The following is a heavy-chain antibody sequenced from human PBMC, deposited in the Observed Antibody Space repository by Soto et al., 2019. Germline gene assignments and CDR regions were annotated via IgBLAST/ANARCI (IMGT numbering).Heavy chain of an antibody. D-gene: IGHD3-10*01. CDR1: GYTFTGYY. CDR2: INPNSGGT. V-gene: IGHV1-2*04. J-gene: IGHJ4*02. Sequence: ASVKVSCKASGYTFTGYYMHWVRQAPGQGLEWMKWINPNSGGTNYAQKFKGWVTMTRDTSISTAYMELSRLRSDDTAVYYFAITDFGSGSYSMYYFDYWGQGTLVTVSS. CDR3: AITDFGSGSYSMYYFDY.